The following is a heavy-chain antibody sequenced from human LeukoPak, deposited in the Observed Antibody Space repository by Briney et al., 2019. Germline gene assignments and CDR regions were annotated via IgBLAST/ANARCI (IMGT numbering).Heavy chain of an antibody. CDR3: VKDFVVVPGNVNYFDY. D-gene: IGHD2-21*02. J-gene: IGHJ4*02. CDR1: GFTFSSYW. CDR2: ISGSGDNT. V-gene: IGHV3-23*01. Sequence: PGGSLRLSCAASGFTFSSYWMSWVRQAPGKGLEWVSAISGSGDNTYYADSVKGRFTVSRDNSKNTLYVQMKSLRAEDTAVYYCVKDFVVVPGNVNYFDYWGQGTLVTVSS.